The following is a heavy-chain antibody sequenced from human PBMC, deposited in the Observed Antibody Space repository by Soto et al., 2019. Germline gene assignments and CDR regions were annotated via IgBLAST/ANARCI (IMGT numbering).Heavy chain of an antibody. J-gene: IGHJ6*04. V-gene: IGHV3-74*01. D-gene: IGHD3-10*01. CDR1: GFTLSGRS. Sequence: EVQLVESGGGLVQPGGSLRLSCAASGFTLSGRSMHWVRQAPGKGLVWGSGIDNAGTDSTYADSVKGRFTSSRDNAKNMLYLQMNSLRAEDTAVYYCARGWFGPDVWGKGTTVTVSS. CDR2: IDNAGTDS. CDR3: ARGWFGPDV.